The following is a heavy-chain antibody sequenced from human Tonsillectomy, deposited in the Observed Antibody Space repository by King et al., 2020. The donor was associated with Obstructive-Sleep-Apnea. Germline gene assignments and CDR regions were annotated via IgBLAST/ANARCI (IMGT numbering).Heavy chain of an antibody. CDR2: INHSGST. J-gene: IGHJ5*02. V-gene: IGHV4-34*01. CDR3: ARRRRPSYYDFWSGYYGNWFDP. Sequence: HVQLQQWGAGLLKPSETLSLTCAVYGGSFSGYYWSWIRQPPGKGLEWIGEINHSGSTNYNPSLKSRVTISVDTSKNQFSLKLSSLTAADTAVYYCARRRRPSYYDFWSGYYGNWFDPWGQGTLVTVSS. D-gene: IGHD3-3*01. CDR1: GGSFSGYY.